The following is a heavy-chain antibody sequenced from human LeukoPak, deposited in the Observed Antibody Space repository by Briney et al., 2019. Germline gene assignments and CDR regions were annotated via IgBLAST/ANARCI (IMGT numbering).Heavy chain of an antibody. D-gene: IGHD3-10*01. CDR3: ARGSSFGY. J-gene: IGHJ4*02. V-gene: IGHV3-74*01. CDR1: GFTFSSYL. CDR2: INSDGSDT. Sequence: GVSLRLSCAASGFTFSSYLMHWARQAPGKGLVWVSRINSDGSDTGYADSVKGRFTISRDNAKNTLHLQMNSLRAEDTAVYYYARGSSFGYWGQGTLVTVSS.